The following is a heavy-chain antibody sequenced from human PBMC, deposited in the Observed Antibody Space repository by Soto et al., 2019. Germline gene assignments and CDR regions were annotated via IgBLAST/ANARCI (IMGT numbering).Heavy chain of an antibody. CDR2: IYYSGST. CDR1: GGSISSGVYY. Sequence: SETLSLTCTVSGGSISSGVYYWSWIGQHPGKGLEWIGYIYYSGSTYYNPSLKSRVTISVDTSKNQFSLKLSSVTAADTAVYYCARGWLQFRYFDYWGQGTLVTVSS. D-gene: IGHD5-12*01. V-gene: IGHV4-31*03. CDR3: ARGWLQFRYFDY. J-gene: IGHJ4*02.